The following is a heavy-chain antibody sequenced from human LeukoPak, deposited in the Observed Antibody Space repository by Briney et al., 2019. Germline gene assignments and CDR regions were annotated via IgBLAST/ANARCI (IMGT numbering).Heavy chain of an antibody. V-gene: IGHV1-24*01. D-gene: IGHD4-17*01. Sequence: ASVKVSCKVSGYTLTELSMHWVRQAPGKGLEWMGGFDPEDGETIYAQKFQGRVTMTRDTSISTAYMELSRLRSDDTAVYYCARVYYGDYTGPSDYWGQGTLVTVSS. CDR2: FDPEDGET. J-gene: IGHJ4*02. CDR3: ARVYYGDYTGPSDY. CDR1: GYTLTELS.